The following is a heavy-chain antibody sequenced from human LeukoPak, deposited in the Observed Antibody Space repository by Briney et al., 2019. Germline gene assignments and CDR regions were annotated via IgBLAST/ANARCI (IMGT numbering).Heavy chain of an antibody. Sequence: SETLSLTCTVSGGSISSSSYYWGWIRQPPGKGLEWIGTICKSGSTYYNPSLKSRVTISVDTSKNQFALKLSSVTAADTAMYYCARSGYYPSSGFRGAFDIWGQGTMVTVSS. D-gene: IGHD3-22*01. J-gene: IGHJ3*02. V-gene: IGHV4-39*01. CDR3: ARSGYYPSSGFRGAFDI. CDR2: ICKSGST. CDR1: GGSISSSSYY.